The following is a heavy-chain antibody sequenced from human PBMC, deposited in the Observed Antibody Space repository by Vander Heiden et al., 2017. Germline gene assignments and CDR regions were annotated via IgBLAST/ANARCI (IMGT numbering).Heavy chain of an antibody. CDR1: GGSISSYY. CDR2: IYYSGST. D-gene: IGHD3-22*01. J-gene: IGHJ4*02. V-gene: IGHV4-59*01. CDR3: ARASYYDRWYYFDY. Sequence: QVQLQESGPGLVKPSETLSLTCPVSGGSISSYYWSWIRQPPGKGLEWIGYIYYSGSTNYNPSLKSRVTISVDTSKNQFSLKLSSVTAADTAVYYCARASYYDRWYYFDYWGQGTLVTVSS.